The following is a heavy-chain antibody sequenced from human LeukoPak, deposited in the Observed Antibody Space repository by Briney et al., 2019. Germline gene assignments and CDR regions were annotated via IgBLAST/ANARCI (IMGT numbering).Heavy chain of an antibody. Sequence: GGSLRLSCAASGFTFSSYNMNWVRQAPGKGLEWVSSISSSSSYIYYADSVKGRFTISRDNAMNSLSLQMNSLRAEDTAVYYCARSPAGANYYLDVWGKGTTVTISS. V-gene: IGHV3-21*01. CDR2: ISSSSSYI. J-gene: IGHJ6*03. D-gene: IGHD1-14*01. CDR1: GFTFSSYN. CDR3: ARSPAGANYYLDV.